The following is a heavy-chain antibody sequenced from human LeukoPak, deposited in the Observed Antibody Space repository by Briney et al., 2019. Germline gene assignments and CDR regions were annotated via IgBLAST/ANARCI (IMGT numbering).Heavy chain of an antibody. CDR2: IYPNSGGT. CDR1: GYTFTGYY. Sequence: GASVKVSCKASGYTFTGYYMHWVRQAPGQGLEWMGWIYPNSGGTNYAQKFRGRVTVTRDTSISTAYMELSRLRSDDTAVYYCAREAYDSGSFRTDYYYMDVWGKGTTVTISS. J-gene: IGHJ6*03. V-gene: IGHV1-2*02. CDR3: AREAYDSGSFRTDYYYMDV. D-gene: IGHD3-10*01.